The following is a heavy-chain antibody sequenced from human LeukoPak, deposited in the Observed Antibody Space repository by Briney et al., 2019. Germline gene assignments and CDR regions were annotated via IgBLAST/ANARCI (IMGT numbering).Heavy chain of an antibody. V-gene: IGHV3-7*01. CDR1: GFTFSSYW. D-gene: IGHD6-19*01. CDR3: AKDLIGSSGWLYYFDY. CDR2: IKEDGSEK. Sequence: GGSLRLSCAASGFTFSSYWMSWVRQAPGKGLEWVAKIKEDGSEKYYVDSVRGQFTIPRDNAKNSVYLQMNSLRAEDTAVYYCAKDLIGSSGWLYYFDYWGQGTLVTVSS. J-gene: IGHJ4*02.